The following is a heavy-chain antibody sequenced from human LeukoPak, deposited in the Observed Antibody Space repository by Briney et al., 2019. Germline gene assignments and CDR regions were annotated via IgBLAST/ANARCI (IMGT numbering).Heavy chain of an antibody. CDR1: GGTFSSYA. CDR2: IIPIFGTA. D-gene: IGHD2-21*02. CDR3: ARGSPYCGGNCYPNDAFDI. Sequence: ASVKVSCKASGGTFSSYAISWVRQAPGQGLEWMGGIIPIFGTANYAQKFQGRVTITADKSTSTAYMELSSLRSEDTAVYYCARGSPYCGGNCYPNDAFDIWGRGTMVTVSS. V-gene: IGHV1-69*06. J-gene: IGHJ3*02.